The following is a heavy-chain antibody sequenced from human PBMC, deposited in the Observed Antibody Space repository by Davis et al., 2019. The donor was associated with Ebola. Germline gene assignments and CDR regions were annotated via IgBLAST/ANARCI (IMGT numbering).Heavy chain of an antibody. CDR3: ARELLRYYGMDV. CDR2: IKQDGSEK. CDR1: GFTFSSYS. J-gene: IGHJ6*02. Sequence: GGSLRLSCAASGFTFSSYSMSWVRQAPGKGLEWVANIKQDGSEKYYVDSVKGRFTISRDNAKNSLYLQMNSLRAEDPAVYYCARELLRYYGMDVWGQGTTVTVSS. V-gene: IGHV3-7*01.